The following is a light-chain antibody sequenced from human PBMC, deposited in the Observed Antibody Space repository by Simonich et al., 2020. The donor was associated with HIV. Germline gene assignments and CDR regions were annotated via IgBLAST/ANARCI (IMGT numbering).Light chain of an antibody. CDR1: QSVDNN. CDR3: QQYNKWPPWT. J-gene: IGKJ1*01. Sequence: ERVMTQSPATLSVSPGERATLSCRASQSVDNNLAWYQQKPGQAPRLFIYGASTRATGIPARFSGSGSGTEFTLTISNMQSEDFAVYYCQQYNKWPPWTFGQGTKVEI. CDR2: GAS. V-gene: IGKV3-15*01.